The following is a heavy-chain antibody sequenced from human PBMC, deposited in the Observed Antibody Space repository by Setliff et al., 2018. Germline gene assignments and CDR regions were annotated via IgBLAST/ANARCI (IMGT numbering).Heavy chain of an antibody. Sequence: PSETLSLTCTVSGDSISRSTYYWGWIRQSPGKGLDWIGTVDHSGNTFYNPSLKSRVTISVAPSKNQVSLKLTSVSAADTAVYYCARGSYFDSSGYSPDYFDYWGRGTQVTVSS. CDR3: ARGSYFDSSGYSPDYFDY. J-gene: IGHJ4*02. CDR1: GDSISRSTYY. V-gene: IGHV4-39*01. D-gene: IGHD3-22*01. CDR2: VDHSGNT.